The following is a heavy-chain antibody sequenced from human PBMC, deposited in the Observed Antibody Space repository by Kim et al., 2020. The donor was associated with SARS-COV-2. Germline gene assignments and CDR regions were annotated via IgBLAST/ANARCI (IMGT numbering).Heavy chain of an antibody. CDR1: GGPLSGYY. CDR2: INYNTGTT. D-gene: IGHD1-26*01. J-gene: IGHJ4*02. V-gene: IGHV4-34*01. CDR3: ARGGGAK. Sequence: SETLSLTCAVYGGPLSGYYWTWIRQSPGKGLEWLAEINYNTGTTTYNPSIKSRATISVNTSKNQFSLNVTSVTAADTAVYFCARGGGAKWGQGTLVTVSS.